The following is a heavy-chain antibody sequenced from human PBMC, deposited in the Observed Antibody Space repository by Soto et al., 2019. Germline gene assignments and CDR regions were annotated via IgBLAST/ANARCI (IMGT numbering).Heavy chain of an antibody. CDR1: GYNFTSYG. CDR2: ISPHNDRT. J-gene: IGHJ3*02. V-gene: IGHV1-18*01. Sequence: QVQLVQSGADVKKPGASVKVSCKASGYNFTSYGISWVRQAPGQGLEWMGWISPHNDRTKYARRFQDRVTMTTETPTSTVYMELGSQRSDDTAVYYCARDLYYSSGRYFDHDAFDIWGQGTVVTVSS. CDR3: ARDLYYSSGRYFDHDAFDI. D-gene: IGHD6-19*01.